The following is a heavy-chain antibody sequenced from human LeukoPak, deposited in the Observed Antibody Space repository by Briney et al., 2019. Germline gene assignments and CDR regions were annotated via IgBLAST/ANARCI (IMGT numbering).Heavy chain of an antibody. D-gene: IGHD4-23*01. CDR2: IKSKTDGGTT. Sequence: PGGSLRLSCAASGFTFSNAWVSWVRQAPGKGLEWVGRIKSKTDGGTTDYAAPVKGRFTISRDDSKNTLYLQMNSLKTEDTAVYYCTTVTVVRTDYYYYYYMDVWGKGTTVTVSS. V-gene: IGHV3-15*01. J-gene: IGHJ6*03. CDR3: TTVTVVRTDYYYYYYMDV. CDR1: GFTFSNAW.